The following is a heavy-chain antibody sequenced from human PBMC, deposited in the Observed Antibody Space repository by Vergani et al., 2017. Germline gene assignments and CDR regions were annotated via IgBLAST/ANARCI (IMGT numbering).Heavy chain of an antibody. V-gene: IGHV4-39*07. Sequence: QLQLPESGPGLVKPSETLSLTCTVSGGSISSSSYYWGWIRQPPGKGLEWIGSIYYSGSTYYNPSLKSRVTISVDTSKNQFYRKLSSATAADTAVYYCARVSSTNNRRYYYYYYMDVWGKGTTVTVSS. CDR2: IYYSGST. CDR1: GGSISSSSYY. J-gene: IGHJ6*03. CDR3: ARVSSTNNRRYYYYYYMDV. D-gene: IGHD2-2*01.